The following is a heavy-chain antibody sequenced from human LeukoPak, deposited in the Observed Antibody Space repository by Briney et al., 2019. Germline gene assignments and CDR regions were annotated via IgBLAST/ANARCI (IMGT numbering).Heavy chain of an antibody. Sequence: SGGSLRLSCAASGFTFSSYWMSWIRQAPGKGLEWVSYISSSGSTIYYADSVKGRFTISRDNAKNSLYLQMNSLRAEDTAVYYCASSRVVAATHNDYWGQGTLVTVSS. CDR2: ISSSGSTI. CDR3: ASSRVVAATHNDY. CDR1: GFTFSSYW. D-gene: IGHD2-15*01. J-gene: IGHJ4*02. V-gene: IGHV3-11*04.